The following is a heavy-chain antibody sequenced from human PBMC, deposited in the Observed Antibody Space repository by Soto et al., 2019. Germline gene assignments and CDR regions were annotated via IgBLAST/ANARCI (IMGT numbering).Heavy chain of an antibody. V-gene: IGHV1-18*01. J-gene: IGHJ4*02. CDR1: GYTFTSYG. Sequence: ASVKVSCQASGYTFTSYGISWVRQAPGQGLEWMGWISAYNGNTNYAQKLQGRVTMTTDTSTSTAYMELRSLKTEDTAVYYCSTGLSNGYYNFDYWGQGTPVTVSS. D-gene: IGHD3-22*01. CDR3: STGLSNGYYNFDY. CDR2: ISAYNGNT.